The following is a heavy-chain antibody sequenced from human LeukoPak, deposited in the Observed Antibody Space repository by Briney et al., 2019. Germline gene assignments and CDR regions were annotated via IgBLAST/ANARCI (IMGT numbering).Heavy chain of an antibody. D-gene: IGHD1-26*01. CDR3: VIFVGAAAVAFDY. J-gene: IGHJ4*02. CDR2: IIPIFGTA. Sequence: SVKVSCKASGGTFSSYAISWVRQAPGQRLEWMGGIIPIFGTANYAQKFQGRVTITTDESTSTAYMELSSLRSEDTAVYYCVIFVGAAAVAFDYWGEGTLITVSS. V-gene: IGHV1-69*05. CDR1: GGTFSSYA.